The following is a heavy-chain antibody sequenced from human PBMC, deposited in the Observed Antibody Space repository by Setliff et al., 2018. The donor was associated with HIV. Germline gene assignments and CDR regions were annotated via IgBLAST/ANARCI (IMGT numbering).Heavy chain of an antibody. J-gene: IGHJ3*02. CDR3: ARVATGPESFDI. V-gene: IGHV4-59*01. CDR1: GGSINNYY. D-gene: IGHD3-9*01. Sequence: LSLTCTVSGGSINNYYWSWIRQPPGKALEWIGYVYSTGSTNSKSSLKSRVTISVDTSKNQFSLKLSSVTAADTAVYYCARVATGPESFDIWGQGTMVTVSS. CDR2: VYSTGST.